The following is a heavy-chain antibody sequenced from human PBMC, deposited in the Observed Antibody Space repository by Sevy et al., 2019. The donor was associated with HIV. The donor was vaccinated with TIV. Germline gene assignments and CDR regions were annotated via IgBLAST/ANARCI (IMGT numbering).Heavy chain of an antibody. CDR2: ISWNSRNI. CDR3: AKDINRGCDGVNSYSYYYYFYGLDV. J-gene: IGHJ6*02. Sequence: GGSLRLSCAASGFPFNDHAMHWVRQVPGKGLEWDSGISWNSRNIGYADSVKGRFTISRDNARHFVYLEMNSLRPEDTAFYYCAKDINRGCDGVNSYSYYYYFYGLDVWGQGTTVTVSS. CDR1: GFPFNDHA. V-gene: IGHV3-9*01. D-gene: IGHD2-21*01.